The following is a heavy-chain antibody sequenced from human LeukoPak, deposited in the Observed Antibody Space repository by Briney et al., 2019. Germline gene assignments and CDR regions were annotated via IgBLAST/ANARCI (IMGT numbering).Heavy chain of an antibody. CDR2: ISWNSGNI. J-gene: IGHJ4*02. CDR1: GFTFDDYA. Sequence: PGGSLRLSCAASGFTFDDYAMHWVRQAPGKGLEWVSGISWNSGNIGYADSVKGRFTISRDNAKNSLYLQMNSLRAEDSALYYCAKPLYSVTWHLFEHWGQGILVTVSS. V-gene: IGHV3-9*01. CDR3: AKPLYSVTWHLFEH. D-gene: IGHD5/OR15-5a*01.